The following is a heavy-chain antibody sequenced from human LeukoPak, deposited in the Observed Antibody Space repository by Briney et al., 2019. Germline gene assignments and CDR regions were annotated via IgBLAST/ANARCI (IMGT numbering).Heavy chain of an antibody. CDR2: IIPIFGTA. Sequence: SVKVSCKASGGTFSSYAISWVRQAPGQGLEWMGGIIPIFGTANYAQKFQGRVTITTDESTSTAYMELSSLRSEDTAVYYCATVPEYYYDSSGYLTPDYWGQGTLVTVSS. CDR1: GGTFSSYA. J-gene: IGHJ4*02. CDR3: ATVPEYYYDSSGYLTPDY. V-gene: IGHV1-69*05. D-gene: IGHD3-22*01.